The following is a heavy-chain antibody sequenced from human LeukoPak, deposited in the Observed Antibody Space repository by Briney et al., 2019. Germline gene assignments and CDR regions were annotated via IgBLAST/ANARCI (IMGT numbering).Heavy chain of an antibody. D-gene: IGHD3-22*01. CDR3: AKADYYDSNTYRAQFFQH. J-gene: IGHJ1*01. Sequence: GGSLRLSCAASGFTFSGYAMSGVRQAPGKGLEWVSVISGSGISTYNADSVKGRFTISRDNSKNTLYLQMNSLRAEDTAVYYCAKADYYDSNTYRAQFFQHWGQGTLVTVSS. CDR2: ISGSGIST. CDR1: GFTFSGYA. V-gene: IGHV3-23*01.